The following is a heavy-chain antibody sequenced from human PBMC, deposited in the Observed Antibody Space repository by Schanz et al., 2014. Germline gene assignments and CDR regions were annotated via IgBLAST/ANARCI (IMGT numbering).Heavy chain of an antibody. V-gene: IGHV3-7*02. J-gene: IGHJ3*02. CDR3: ARVALPGYSSPRDAFDI. CDR2: IKQDESEK. D-gene: IGHD5-18*01. CDR1: GFTFSNYC. Sequence: EVQLVESGGGLVQPGGSLRLSCVASGFTFSNYCMTWVRQAPGKGLEWVANIKQDESEKYYVDSVKGRFTISRDNAKNSLYLQMNGLRAEDTAVYYCARVALPGYSSPRDAFDIWGQGTMVTVSS.